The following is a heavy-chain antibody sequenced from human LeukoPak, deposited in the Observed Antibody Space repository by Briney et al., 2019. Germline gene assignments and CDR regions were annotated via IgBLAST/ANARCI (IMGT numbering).Heavy chain of an antibody. CDR1: GFTFCRYT. V-gene: IGHV3-23*01. Sequence: PGGALRLSRAASGFTFCRYTMNWVRPAPGKGVEGVLTIFGRGGDTYYADSVKGRFTISRDNSKNTLFLQMTSLRAEDTAVYYCVKVAGFTTFGIFIKVYDHWGQGTLVTVSS. J-gene: IGHJ4*02. D-gene: IGHD3-3*01. CDR2: IFGRGGDT. CDR3: VKVAGFTTFGIFIKVYDH.